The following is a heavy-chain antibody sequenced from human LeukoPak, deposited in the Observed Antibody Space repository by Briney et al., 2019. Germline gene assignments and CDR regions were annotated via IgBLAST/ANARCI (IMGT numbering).Heavy chain of an antibody. CDR1: GGSISSYY. Sequence: SETLSLTCTVSGGSISSYYWSWIRQPPGKGLEWIGYIYYSGSTNYNPSLKSRVTISVDTSKNQFSLKLSSVTAADTAVYYCARDELYYGSGDIWGQGTMVTVSS. D-gene: IGHD3-10*01. CDR2: IYYSGST. V-gene: IGHV4-59*12. J-gene: IGHJ3*02. CDR3: ARDELYYGSGDI.